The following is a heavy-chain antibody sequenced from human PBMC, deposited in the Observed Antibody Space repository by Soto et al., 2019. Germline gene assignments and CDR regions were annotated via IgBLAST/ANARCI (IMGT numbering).Heavy chain of an antibody. CDR2: ISGSGGST. Sequence: GGSLRLSCAASGFTFSSYAMSWVRQAPGKGLEWVSAISGSGGSTYYADSVKGRFTISRDNSKNTLYLQMNSLRAEDTAVYYCAKEPPRLVGATEYFDYWGQGTLVTVSS. D-gene: IGHD1-26*01. CDR1: GFTFSSYA. J-gene: IGHJ4*02. V-gene: IGHV3-23*01. CDR3: AKEPPRLVGATEYFDY.